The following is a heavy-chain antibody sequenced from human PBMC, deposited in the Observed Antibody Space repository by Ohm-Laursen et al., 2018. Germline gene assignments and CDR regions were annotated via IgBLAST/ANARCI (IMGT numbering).Heavy chain of an antibody. V-gene: IGHV3-33*03. CDR2: IWYDGSNK. J-gene: IGHJ4*02. Sequence: GQTLSLTCAASGFTFSSYGMHWVRQAPGKGLEWVAVIWYDGSNKYYADSVKGRFTISRDNAKNSLYLQMNSLRAEDTAVYFCAKDTKGEIAVPYYWGQGTLVSVSS. CDR1: GFTFSSYG. D-gene: IGHD3-16*01. CDR3: AKDTKGEIAVPYY.